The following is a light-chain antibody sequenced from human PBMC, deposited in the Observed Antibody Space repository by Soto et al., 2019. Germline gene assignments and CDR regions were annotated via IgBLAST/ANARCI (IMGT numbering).Light chain of an antibody. Sequence: IQWTQSPSSLSASVGDRVTITCRASQGISSFLAWYQQKPGKATKLLVYGASTLQSGVPSRFSGSGSGTDFTLTIGSLQPEDFATYYCQQLNSFPIPFGPGTNVDI. CDR1: QGISSF. V-gene: IGKV1-9*01. CDR3: QQLNSFPIP. CDR2: GAS. J-gene: IGKJ3*01.